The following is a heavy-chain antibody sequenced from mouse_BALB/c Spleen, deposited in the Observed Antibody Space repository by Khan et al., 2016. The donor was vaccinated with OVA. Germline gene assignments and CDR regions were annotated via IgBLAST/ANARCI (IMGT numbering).Heavy chain of an antibody. Sequence: VQLQESGPGLVAPSQTLSLTCTASGFSFTSYGVSWVRQPPGKGLEWLGVIWGGGNTNYHSALISRLSICKDNSKSQVFFKLNSLQTDDTATYSYAKKGDWGYGNGWFAYWGQGTTVTVSA. D-gene: IGHD3-1*01. J-gene: IGHJ3*01. CDR1: GFSFTSYG. V-gene: IGHV2-3*01. CDR3: AKKGDWGYGNGWFAY. CDR2: IWGGGNT.